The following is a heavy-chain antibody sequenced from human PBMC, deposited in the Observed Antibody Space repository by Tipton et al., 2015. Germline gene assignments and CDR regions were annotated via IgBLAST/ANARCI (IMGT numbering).Heavy chain of an antibody. CDR3: ARDLEHGMDV. Sequence: TLSLTCTVSGGSVSSGSYYWSWIRQPPGKGLEWIGYISYSETSHYNPSLKSRVTISIDTSKNQFSRKLTSVTAADTAVYYCARDLEHGMDVWGQGTTVTVSS. CDR1: GGSVSSGSYY. D-gene: IGHD5-24*01. J-gene: IGHJ6*02. CDR2: ISYSETS. V-gene: IGHV4-61*01.